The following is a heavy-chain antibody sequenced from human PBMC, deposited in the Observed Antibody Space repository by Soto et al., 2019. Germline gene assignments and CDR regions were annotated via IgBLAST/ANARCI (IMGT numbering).Heavy chain of an antibody. CDR3: ARDMTRTVVPYFDF. Sequence: QVQLVQSGAEVKKPGSSVKVSCKASGGTFSNYVVNWVRQAPGQGLGWMGRITPISGAANYAQKFQGRVTITADKSTSTSYMELSSLRSEDTAVYYCARDMTRTVVPYFDFWGQGTLVTVSS. CDR2: ITPISGAA. CDR1: GGTFSNYV. V-gene: IGHV1-69*06. J-gene: IGHJ4*02. D-gene: IGHD1-7*01.